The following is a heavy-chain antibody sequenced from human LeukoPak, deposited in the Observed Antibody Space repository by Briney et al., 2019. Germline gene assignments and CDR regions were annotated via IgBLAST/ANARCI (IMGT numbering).Heavy chain of an antibody. J-gene: IGHJ4*02. Sequence: SVKVSCKASGGTFSSYAISWVRQAPGQGLEWMGGIIPIFGTANYAQKFQGRVTITADESTSTAYMELRSLRSDDTAVYYCARDVPATAIRFDYWGQGTLVTVSS. V-gene: IGHV1-69*01. CDR1: GGTFSSYA. CDR3: ARDVPATAIRFDY. D-gene: IGHD2-2*02. CDR2: IIPIFGTA.